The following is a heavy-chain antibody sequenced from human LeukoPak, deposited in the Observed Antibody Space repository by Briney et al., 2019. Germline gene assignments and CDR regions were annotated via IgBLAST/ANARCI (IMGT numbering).Heavy chain of an antibody. Sequence: SGTLSLTCTVSGGSISSHYWNWIRQPPGKGLEWIGYIYYSGSTNYNPSLKSRVTISVDRSKNQFSLKLSSVTAADTAVYYCARGKLQHWFDSWGQGTLVTVSP. CDR3: ARGKLQHWFDS. D-gene: IGHD4-11*01. CDR2: IYYSGST. V-gene: IGHV4-59*11. J-gene: IGHJ5*01. CDR1: GGSISSHY.